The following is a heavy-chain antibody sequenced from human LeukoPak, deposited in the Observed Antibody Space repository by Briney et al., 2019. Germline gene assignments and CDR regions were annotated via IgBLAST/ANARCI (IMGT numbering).Heavy chain of an antibody. CDR2: IRYDGSNK. Sequence: GGSLRLSCAASGFTFSSYGMHGVRQAPGKGLEGVAFIRYDGSNKYYADSVKGRFTISRDNSKNTLYLQMNSLRAEDTAVYYCANTVVPAANTDYWGQGTLVTVSS. D-gene: IGHD2-2*01. V-gene: IGHV3-30*02. J-gene: IGHJ4*02. CDR3: ANTVVPAANTDY. CDR1: GFTFSSYG.